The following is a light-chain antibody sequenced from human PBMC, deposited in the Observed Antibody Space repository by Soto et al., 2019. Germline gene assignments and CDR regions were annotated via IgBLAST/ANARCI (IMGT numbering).Light chain of an antibody. CDR1: QDISSD. CDR3: LQLNSFPLT. J-gene: IGKJ4*01. CDR2: AAS. V-gene: IGKV1-9*01. Sequence: DIHLTQSPSFLSASVGDRVTITCRASQDISSDLAWYQQKPGKAPKVLIYAASTLQSGVPSRFSGSGSGTQFTLTISSLQPEDFATYYCLQLNSFPLTFGGGSEVEIK.